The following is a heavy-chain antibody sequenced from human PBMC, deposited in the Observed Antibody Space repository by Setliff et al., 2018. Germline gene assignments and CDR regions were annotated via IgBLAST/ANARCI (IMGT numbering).Heavy chain of an antibody. CDR2: MRYDGSDK. CDR3: VTSTIIIYYFDF. V-gene: IGHV3-30*02. D-gene: IGHD3-10*01. Sequence: LSCVATGFPFRDYEMHWVRQAPGKGLEWVTFMRYDGSDKYYADSVKGRFTISRDISKSTLYLQMDSLRTEDTAVYYCVTSTIIIYYFDFWGQGTPVTSPQ. CDR1: GFPFRDYE. J-gene: IGHJ4*02.